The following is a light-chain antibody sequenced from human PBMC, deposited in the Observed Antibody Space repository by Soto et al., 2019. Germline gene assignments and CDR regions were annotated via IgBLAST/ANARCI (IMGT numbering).Light chain of an antibody. CDR2: GAS. Sequence: EIVLTQSPGTLSLSPGERATLSCRASQSVSSSYLAWYQQKPGQAPRLLIYGASSRATGIPDRFSGSGSGTDFTVTISRLEPEDFGLYYCQQYGSSPWTFGQGTKVEIK. J-gene: IGKJ1*01. CDR3: QQYGSSPWT. V-gene: IGKV3-20*01. CDR1: QSVSSSY.